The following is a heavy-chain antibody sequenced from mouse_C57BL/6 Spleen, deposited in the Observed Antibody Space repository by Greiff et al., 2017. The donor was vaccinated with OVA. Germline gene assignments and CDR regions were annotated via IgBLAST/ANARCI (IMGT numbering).Heavy chain of an antibody. J-gene: IGHJ1*03. CDR1: GYTFTSYD. CDR3: ARDYGSIPWYFDV. D-gene: IGHD1-1*01. Sequence: VQLQQSGPELVKPGASVKLSCKASGYTFTSYDINWVKQRPGQGLEWIGWIYPRDGSTKYNEKFKGKATLTVDTASSTAYMELHSLTSEDSAVYFCARDYGSIPWYFDVWGTGTTVTVSS. CDR2: IYPRDGST. V-gene: IGHV1-85*01.